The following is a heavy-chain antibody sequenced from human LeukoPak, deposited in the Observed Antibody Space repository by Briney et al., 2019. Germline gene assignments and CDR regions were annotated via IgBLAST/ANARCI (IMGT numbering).Heavy chain of an antibody. CDR2: IYYSGST. J-gene: IGHJ4*02. CDR1: GGSISSYY. V-gene: IGHV4-59*01. Sequence: SETLSLTCTVSGGSISSYYWSWIRQPPGKGLEWIGYIYYSGSTNYNPSLKSRVTISVDTSKNQFSLKLSSVTAADTAVYYCARDSSSRGPFDYWGQGTLDTVSS. D-gene: IGHD6-6*01. CDR3: ARDSSSRGPFDY.